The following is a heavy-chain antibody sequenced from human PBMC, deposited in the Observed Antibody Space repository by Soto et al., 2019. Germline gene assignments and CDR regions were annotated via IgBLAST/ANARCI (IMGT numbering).Heavy chain of an antibody. V-gene: IGHV1-18*04. CDR1: GYTFTSYG. CDR3: ARTDTARVNRYDSIGYYSGY. J-gene: IGHJ4*02. D-gene: IGHD3-22*01. Sequence: QVQLVQSGAEVKKPGASVKVSCKASGYTFTSYGISWVRQAPGQGLEWMGWISAYNGNTNYAQKLQGRVTMTTDTSTSTAYMELSSLRSDDTAVYYWARTDTARVNRYDSIGYYSGYWGQGTLVTVSS. CDR2: ISAYNGNT.